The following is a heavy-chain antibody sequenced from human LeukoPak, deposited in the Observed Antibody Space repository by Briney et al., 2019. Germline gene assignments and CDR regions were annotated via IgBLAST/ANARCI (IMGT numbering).Heavy chain of an antibody. CDR3: ARASRDVWGSYRYTRLDY. V-gene: IGHV4-34*01. D-gene: IGHD3-16*02. CDR2: INHSGST. J-gene: IGHJ4*02. CDR1: GGSFSGYY. Sequence: PSETLSLTCAVYGGSFSGYYWSWIRQPPGKGLEWIGEINHSGSTNYNPSLKSRVTISVDTSKNQFSLKLSSVTAADTAVYYYARASRDVWGSYRYTRLDYWGQGTLVTVSS.